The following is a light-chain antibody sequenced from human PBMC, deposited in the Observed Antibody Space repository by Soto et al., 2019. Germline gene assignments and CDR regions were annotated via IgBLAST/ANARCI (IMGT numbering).Light chain of an antibody. CDR2: GAS. V-gene: IGKV3-15*01. CDR1: QSVSSK. CDR3: QHYNNLPNT. J-gene: IGKJ2*01. Sequence: EIEMTQSPATLSVSPGERATLSCRASQSVSSKLAWYQQKPGQAPRLLIYGASTRATGIPTRFSGSGSGTELPLTISILQSEYFADYYCQHYNNLPNTFGQGTKLEIK.